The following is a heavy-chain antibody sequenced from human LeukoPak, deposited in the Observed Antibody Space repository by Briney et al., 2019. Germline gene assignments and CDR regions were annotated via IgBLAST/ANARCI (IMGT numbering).Heavy chain of an antibody. J-gene: IGHJ4*02. CDR2: IYYSGST. D-gene: IGHD1-26*01. CDR3: ARALSGSYYPYYFDY. Sequence: PSETLSLTCAVYGGSFSGYYWSWIRQPPGKGLEWIGYIYYSGSTNYNPSLKSRVTISVDTSKNQFSLKLSSVTAADTAVYYCARALSGSYYPYYFDYWGQGTLVTVSS. V-gene: IGHV4-59*01. CDR1: GGSFSGYY.